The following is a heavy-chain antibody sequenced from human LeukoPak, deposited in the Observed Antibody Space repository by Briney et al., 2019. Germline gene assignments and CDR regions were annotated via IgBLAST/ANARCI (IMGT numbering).Heavy chain of an antibody. Sequence: GGSLRLSCAASGFTFSKYWMSWVRQAPEKGLEWLAGIKEDGSKEYFADSVKGRFTISRDNTKNSVYLQMNSLRAEDTAVYYCARDFGDSSGWYNDYWGQGTLVIVSS. CDR1: GFTFSKYW. CDR3: ARDFGDSSGWYNDY. CDR2: IKEDGSKE. V-gene: IGHV3-7*01. J-gene: IGHJ4*02. D-gene: IGHD6-19*01.